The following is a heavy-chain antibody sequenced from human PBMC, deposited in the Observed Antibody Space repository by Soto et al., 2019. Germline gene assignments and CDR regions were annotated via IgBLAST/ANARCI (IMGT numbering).Heavy chain of an antibody. CDR3: VRQRNSVLTQAYFDY. V-gene: IGHV4-39*01. Sequence: SETLSLTCTVSGGSVSNSNYYWGWIRQSPGKGLEWIGSVYYRGRSYSKSSVKSRVTISVDTSKNQFSLNLNSVTASDTAVYYCVRQRNSVLTQAYFDYWGPGALVTVSS. CDR1: GGSVSNSNYY. J-gene: IGHJ4*02. D-gene: IGHD2-8*01. CDR2: VYYRGRS.